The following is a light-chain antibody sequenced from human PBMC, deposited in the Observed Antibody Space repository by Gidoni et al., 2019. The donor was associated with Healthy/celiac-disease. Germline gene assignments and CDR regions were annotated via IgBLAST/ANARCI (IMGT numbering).Light chain of an antibody. CDR1: QSVSSN. J-gene: IGKJ1*01. V-gene: IGKV3-15*01. Sequence: EIVITQSPATLSVSPGERATLSCRASQSVSSNLAWYQQKPGQAPSLLIYGASTRATGIPARFSGSGYGTEFTLTISSLQSEDFAVYYCQQYNNWPPWTFGQGTKVEIK. CDR2: GAS. CDR3: QQYNNWPPWT.